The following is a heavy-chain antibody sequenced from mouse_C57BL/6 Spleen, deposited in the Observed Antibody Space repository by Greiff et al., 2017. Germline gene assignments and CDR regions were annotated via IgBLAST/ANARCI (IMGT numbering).Heavy chain of an antibody. CDR3: ARDLGVSY. J-gene: IGHJ3*01. D-gene: IGHD4-1*01. V-gene: IGHV5-4*01. CDR2: ISADGSYN. CDR1: GFTFSRYA. Sequence: EVQGVESGGGLVKPGGSLKLSCAASGFTFSRYAMSWVRQTPDKRLEWVATISADGSYNYYPDTVKGRFPISRDNAKNNLYLQMSHLKSEDTARYYCARDLGVSYWGQGTLVTVSA.